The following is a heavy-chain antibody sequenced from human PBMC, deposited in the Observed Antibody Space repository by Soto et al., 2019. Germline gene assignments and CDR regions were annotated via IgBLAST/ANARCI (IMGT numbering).Heavy chain of an antibody. V-gene: IGHV1-18*01. Sequence: APVKVSCKASGYTFTIYCISWVRQAPGQGLEWMGWISAYNGNTNYAQKLQGRVTMTTDTSTSTAYMELRSLRSDDTAAYYCGGVVAESGGWYFDDWGQGTLVTVSS. CDR2: ISAYNGNT. J-gene: IGHJ4*02. D-gene: IGHD6-19*01. CDR1: GYTFTIYC. CDR3: GGVVAESGGWYFDD.